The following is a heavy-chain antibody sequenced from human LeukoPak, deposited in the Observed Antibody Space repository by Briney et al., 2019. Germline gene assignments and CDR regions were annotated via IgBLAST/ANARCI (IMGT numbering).Heavy chain of an antibody. Sequence: ASVKVSCKASGYTFTSYDINWVRRATGQGLEWMGWMNPNSGNTGYAQKFQGRVTMTRNTSISTAYMELSSLRSEDTAVYYCARGYDSSGYCDYWGQGTLVTVSS. CDR1: GYTFTSYD. J-gene: IGHJ4*02. V-gene: IGHV1-8*01. CDR3: ARGYDSSGYCDY. D-gene: IGHD3-22*01. CDR2: MNPNSGNT.